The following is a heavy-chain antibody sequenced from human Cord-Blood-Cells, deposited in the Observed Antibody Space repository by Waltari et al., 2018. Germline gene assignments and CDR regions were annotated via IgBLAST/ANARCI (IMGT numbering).Heavy chain of an antibody. CDR1: GFTVSSNY. CDR3: ARGGAQFPRDAFDI. Sequence: EVQLVESGGGLVQPGGSLRLSCAASGFTVSSNYMSWVRQAPGKGLEVVSVIYSGGSTYYADSVKGRFTISRHNSKNTLYLQMNSLRAEDTAVYYCARGGAQFPRDAFDIWGQGTMVTVSS. V-gene: IGHV3-53*04. J-gene: IGHJ3*02. CDR2: IYSGGST. D-gene: IGHD2-21*01.